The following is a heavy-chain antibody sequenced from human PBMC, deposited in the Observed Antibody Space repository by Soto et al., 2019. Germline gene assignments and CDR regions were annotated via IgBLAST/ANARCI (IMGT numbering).Heavy chain of an antibody. J-gene: IGHJ5*02. V-gene: IGHV4-34*01. D-gene: IGHD3-10*01. CDR3: ARGPRLLWFGELLRWFDP. Sequence: SETLSLTCAVYGGSFSGYYWSWIRQPPGKGLEWIGEINHSGSTNYNPSLKSRVTISVDTSKNQFSLKLSSVTAADTAVYYCARGPRLLWFGELLRWFDPWGQGTLVTVSS. CDR2: INHSGST. CDR1: GGSFSGYY.